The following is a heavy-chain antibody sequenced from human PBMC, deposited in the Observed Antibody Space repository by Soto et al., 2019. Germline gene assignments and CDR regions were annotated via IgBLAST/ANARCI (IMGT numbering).Heavy chain of an antibody. CDR3: ARAPGGCSSTSCYGRYYYMDV. CDR1: GYTFTGYY. J-gene: IGHJ6*03. D-gene: IGHD2-2*01. Sequence: ASVKVSCKASGYTFTGYYMHWVRQAPGQGLEWKGWINPNSGGTNYAQKFQGWVTMTRDTSISTAYMELSRLRSDDTAVYYCARAPGGCSSTSCYGRYYYMDVWGKGTTVTVSS. CDR2: INPNSGGT. V-gene: IGHV1-2*04.